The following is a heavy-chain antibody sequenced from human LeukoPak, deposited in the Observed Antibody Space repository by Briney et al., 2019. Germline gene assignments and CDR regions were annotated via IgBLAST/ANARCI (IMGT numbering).Heavy chain of an antibody. CDR2: INSDGSST. V-gene: IGHV3-74*01. CDR1: GFTFADYA. D-gene: IGHD3-10*02. Sequence: PGRSLRLSCAASGFTFADYAMHWVRHAPGQGLEWVSRINSDGSSTSYADSVKGRFTISRDNAKNTLYLQMNRLRAEDTAVYYCARGSTVFVYGMDVWGQGTTVTVSS. CDR3: ARGSTVFVYGMDV. J-gene: IGHJ6*02.